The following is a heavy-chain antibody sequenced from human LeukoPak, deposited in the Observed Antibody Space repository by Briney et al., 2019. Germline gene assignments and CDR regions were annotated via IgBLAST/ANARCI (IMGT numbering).Heavy chain of an antibody. CDR2: INPKSGGA. CDR3: ARWGETYYYDSSGYLGGY. Sequence: AAVKASCMASGYTFTGYYIHWVRQPPGQGLEWMGWINPKSGGANYAQKFQGRVTMTRDTSISTAYMELSRLRSVDTAVYYCARWGETYYYDSSGYLGGYWGQGTMVTVSS. D-gene: IGHD3-22*01. J-gene: IGHJ4*03. CDR1: GYTFTGYY. V-gene: IGHV1-2*02.